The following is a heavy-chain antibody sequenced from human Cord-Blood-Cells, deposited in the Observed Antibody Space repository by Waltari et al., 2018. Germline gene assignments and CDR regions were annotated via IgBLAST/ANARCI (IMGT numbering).Heavy chain of an antibody. J-gene: IGHJ3*02. V-gene: IGHV4-39*01. Sequence: QLQLQESGPGLVKPSETLSLTCTVSGGAICSSCHYWLWLRPPPAKGVEWVGHIYYRWSHYNNPSPKSRVTISVDTSKNQFPLKLSSVSAADTAVYYCARHLLLEWLVDAFDIWGQGTMVTVSS. D-gene: IGHD3-3*01. CDR1: GGAICSSCHY. CDR3: ARHLLLEWLVDAFDI. CDR2: IYYRWSH.